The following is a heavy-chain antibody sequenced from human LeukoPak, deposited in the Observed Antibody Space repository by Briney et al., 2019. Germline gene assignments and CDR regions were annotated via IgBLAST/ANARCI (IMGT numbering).Heavy chain of an antibody. J-gene: IGHJ6*03. CDR2: INPNSGVT. CDR3: AKDRYGDYEAPFHYYMDA. V-gene: IGHV1-2*02. CDR1: GYTFTFYY. D-gene: IGHD5-12*01. Sequence: GASVKVSCKTSGYTFTFYYIHWVRQAPGQGLEWMGWINPNSGVTNYAQKLQGRVTITRDTSIDTAYMQLSRLRSDDTAVYYCAKDRYGDYEAPFHYYMDAWGRGTTVTVSS.